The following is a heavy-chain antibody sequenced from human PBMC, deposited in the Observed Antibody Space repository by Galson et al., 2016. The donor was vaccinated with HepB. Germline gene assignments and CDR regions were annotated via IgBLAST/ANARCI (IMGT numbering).Heavy chain of an antibody. D-gene: IGHD4/OR15-4a*01. CDR2: INRYGATT. CDR3: ARDDYSGGRGSPDY. CDR1: GFFFSGRA. J-gene: IGHJ4*02. Sequence: SLRLSCAASGFFFSGRAMSRVRQAPGKGLEWVSGINRYGATTGYAASVKGRFTISRDNSNNTLYLQMNSLRTEDTAVYYCARDDYSGGRGSPDYWGQGTLVTVSS. V-gene: IGHV3-23*01.